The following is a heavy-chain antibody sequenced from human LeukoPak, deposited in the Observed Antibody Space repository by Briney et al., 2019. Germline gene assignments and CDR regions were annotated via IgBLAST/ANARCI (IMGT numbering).Heavy chain of an antibody. Sequence: ASVKVSCKVSGYTLTELSMHWVRQAPGKGLEWMGGFDPEDGETIYAQKFQGRVTMTEDTSTDTAYMELSSLRSEDTAVYYCATIVGATSDYYFDYWGQGTLVTVSS. CDR3: ATIVGATSDYYFDY. D-gene: IGHD1-26*01. V-gene: IGHV1-24*01. CDR2: FDPEDGET. CDR1: GYTLTELS. J-gene: IGHJ4*02.